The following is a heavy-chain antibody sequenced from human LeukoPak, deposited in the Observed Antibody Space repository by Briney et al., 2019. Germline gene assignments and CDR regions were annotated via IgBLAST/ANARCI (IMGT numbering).Heavy chain of an antibody. Sequence: GGSLRLSCAASGFTFSSSAMSWVRQAPGKGLEWVSAISNNGGYTYYAASVQGRFTISRDNSKSTPCLQMNSLRAEDTAVYYCAKCPTWEPGYWGQGTLVTVSS. D-gene: IGHD1-26*01. V-gene: IGHV3-23*01. CDR2: ISNNGGYT. J-gene: IGHJ4*02. CDR1: GFTFSSSA. CDR3: AKCPTWEPGY.